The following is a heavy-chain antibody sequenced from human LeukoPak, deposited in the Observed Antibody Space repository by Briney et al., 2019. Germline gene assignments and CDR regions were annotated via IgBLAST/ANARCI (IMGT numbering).Heavy chain of an antibody. CDR2: ISGSGGST. Sequence: GGSLRLSCAASGFTFSSYAMSWVRQAPGKGLEWVSAISGSGGSTYYADSVKGRFTISRDNSKNTLYLQMNTLRAEDTAVYYCAKLSTYGDQYFDYWGQGTLVTVSS. J-gene: IGHJ4*02. V-gene: IGHV3-23*01. D-gene: IGHD4-17*01. CDR3: AKLSTYGDQYFDY. CDR1: GFTFSSYA.